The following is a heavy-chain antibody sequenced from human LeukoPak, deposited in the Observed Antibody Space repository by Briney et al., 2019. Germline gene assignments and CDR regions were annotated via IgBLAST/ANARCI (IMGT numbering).Heavy chain of an antibody. Sequence: GGSLRLSCVASGFNLSSYSMKWVRQAPGKGVEWVSYISSSSFSIFYADSVKGRFTISRDNGKNSLYLQMNSLRAEDTAVYYCARCGGDFYHYMDVWGKGTTVTVSS. CDR1: GFNLSSYS. J-gene: IGHJ6*03. CDR3: ARCGGDFYHYMDV. CDR2: ISSSSFSI. V-gene: IGHV3-48*01. D-gene: IGHD2-21*01.